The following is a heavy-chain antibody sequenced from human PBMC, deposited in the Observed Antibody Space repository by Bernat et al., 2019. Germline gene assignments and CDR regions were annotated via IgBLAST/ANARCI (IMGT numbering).Heavy chain of an antibody. CDR3: ARSREVAGTRGYYYYYGMDV. Sequence: QVQLVESGGGVVQPGRSLRLSCAASGFTFSSYGMHWVRQAPGKGLAWVAVIWYDGSNKYYADSVKGRFTISRDNSKKTLYLQMNSLRAEDTAVYYCARSREVAGTRGYYYYYGMDVWGQGTTVTVSS. CDR1: GFTFSSYG. V-gene: IGHV3-33*01. J-gene: IGHJ6*02. D-gene: IGHD6-19*01. CDR2: IWYDGSNK.